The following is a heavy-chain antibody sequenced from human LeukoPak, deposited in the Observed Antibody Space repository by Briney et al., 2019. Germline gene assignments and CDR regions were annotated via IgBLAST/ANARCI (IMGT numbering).Heavy chain of an antibody. V-gene: IGHV3-30-3*01. CDR2: ISYDGSNK. CDR1: GFTFSSFA. J-gene: IGHJ4*02. D-gene: IGHD3-9*01. CDR3: ARDYDILTGYSSAFDY. Sequence: PGGSLRLSCAASGFTFSSFALHWVRQAPGKGLEWVAVISYDGSNKYYADSVKGRFTISRDNSKNTLYLQMNSLRAEDTAVYYCARDYDILTGYSSAFDYWGQGTLVTVSS.